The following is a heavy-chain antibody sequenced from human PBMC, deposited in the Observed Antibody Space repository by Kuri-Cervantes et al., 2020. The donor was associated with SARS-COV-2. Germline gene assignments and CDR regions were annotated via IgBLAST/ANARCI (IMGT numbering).Heavy chain of an antibody. Sequence: GGSLRLSCAASGFTFSSYSMNWVRQAPGKGLEWVSSISSSSSYIYYADSVKGRFTISRDNAKNSLYLQMNSLRAEDTAVYYCARDQCSSTSCYGTYYYYYYGTDVWGQGTTVTVSS. J-gene: IGHJ6*02. CDR2: ISSSSSYI. CDR1: GFTFSSYS. V-gene: IGHV3-21*01. D-gene: IGHD2-2*01. CDR3: ARDQCSSTSCYGTYYYYYYGTDV.